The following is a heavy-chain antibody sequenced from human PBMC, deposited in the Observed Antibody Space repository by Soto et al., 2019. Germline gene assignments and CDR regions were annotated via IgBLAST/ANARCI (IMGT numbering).Heavy chain of an antibody. V-gene: IGHV1-18*01. J-gene: IGHJ4*02. D-gene: IGHD4-17*01. CDR3: ARPFGDYGDYAWSLRY. CDR2: ISAYNGNT. Sequence: QVQLVQSGAEVKKPGASVKVSCKASGYTFSGYAMGWVRQAPGQGLEWMGWISAYNGNTDYAQKFQGRVTMTTDTSTSTAYMELRSLTSDDTAVYYCARPFGDYGDYAWSLRYWGQGTLVTVYS. CDR1: GYTFSGYA.